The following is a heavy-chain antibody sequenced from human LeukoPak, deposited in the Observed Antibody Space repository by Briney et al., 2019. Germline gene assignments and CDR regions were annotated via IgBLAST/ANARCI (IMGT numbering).Heavy chain of an antibody. CDR3: VRKGGGYSYGRDAFDI. J-gene: IGHJ3*02. D-gene: IGHD5-18*01. CDR1: GYTFTGYY. V-gene: IGHV1-69*13. CDR2: IIPIFGTA. Sequence: SVKLSCKASGYTFTGYYMHWVRQAPGQGLEWMGGIIPIFGTANYAQKFQGRVTITADESTSTAYMELSSLRSEDTAVYYCVRKGGGYSYGRDAFDIWGQGTMVTVPS.